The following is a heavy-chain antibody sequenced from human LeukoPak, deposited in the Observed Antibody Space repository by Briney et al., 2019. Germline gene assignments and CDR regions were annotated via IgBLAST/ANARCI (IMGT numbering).Heavy chain of an antibody. V-gene: IGHV4-61*05. CDR1: GGSISSSNW. Sequence: PSETLSLTCAVSGGSISSSNWWSWIRQPPGKGLEWIGYIYYSGSTNYNPSLKSRVTISVDTSKNQFSLKLSSVTAADTAVYYCARVGVTADFDYWGQGTLVTVSS. D-gene: IGHD1-26*01. J-gene: IGHJ4*02. CDR3: ARVGVTADFDY. CDR2: IYYSGST.